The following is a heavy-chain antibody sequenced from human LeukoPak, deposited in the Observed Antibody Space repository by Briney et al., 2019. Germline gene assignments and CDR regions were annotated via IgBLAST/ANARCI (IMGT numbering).Heavy chain of an antibody. CDR3: ARVTIARYFDY. CDR2: IYYTGST. V-gene: IGHV4-39*07. D-gene: IGHD3-9*01. Sequence: SETLSLTCTVSGDSIYSNDYYWVWIRQSPGKGLEWIGSIYYTGSTYYNPSLKSRVTISVDTSKNQFSLKLSSVTAAHTAVYYCARVTIARYFDYWGQGTLVTVSS. J-gene: IGHJ4*02. CDR1: GDSIYSNDYY.